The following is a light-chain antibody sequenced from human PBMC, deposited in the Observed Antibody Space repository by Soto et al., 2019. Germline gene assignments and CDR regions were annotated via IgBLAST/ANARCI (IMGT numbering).Light chain of an antibody. Sequence: QSALTQPASVSGSPGQSITISCTGTSSEVGSYNLVSWYQQHPGKAPKLMIYEVTKRPSGVFNRSSGSKSGNTASLTIFGLQAEDEADYYCCSYAGSSTYVFGTGTKVTVL. V-gene: IGLV2-23*02. CDR1: SSEVGSYNL. CDR2: EVT. CDR3: CSYAGSSTYV. J-gene: IGLJ1*01.